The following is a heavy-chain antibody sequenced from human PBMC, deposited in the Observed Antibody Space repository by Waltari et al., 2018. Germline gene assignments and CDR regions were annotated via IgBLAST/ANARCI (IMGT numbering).Heavy chain of an antibody. Sequence: QVQLVESGGGVVQPGRSLRLSCAASGFTFSSYGMHWVRQAPGKGLEGGAGIWYDGRNKYYAESGKGRFTISRDNSKNTLYLQMNSLRAEDTAVYYCARDFSGYSYYYGMDVWGQGTTVTVSS. V-gene: IGHV3-33*01. CDR1: GFTFSSYG. CDR3: ARDFSGYSYYYGMDV. D-gene: IGHD5-12*01. J-gene: IGHJ6*02. CDR2: IWYDGRNK.